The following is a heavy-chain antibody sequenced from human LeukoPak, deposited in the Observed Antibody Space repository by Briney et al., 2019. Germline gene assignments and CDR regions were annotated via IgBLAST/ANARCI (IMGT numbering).Heavy chain of an antibody. CDR3: ARDLWNFYDDSGYNRDFDS. CDR2: IGTYGGDT. D-gene: IGHD3-22*01. CDR1: TSR. V-gene: IGHV1-18*01. J-gene: IGHJ5*01. Sequence: ASVKVSCKATSRISWVRQAPGQGLEWMGWIGTYGGDTYYAQKFQGRITVTTDTSTSTVYMELRNLRSDNTAVYYCARDLWNFYDDSGYNRDFDSWGQGTLVTVSS.